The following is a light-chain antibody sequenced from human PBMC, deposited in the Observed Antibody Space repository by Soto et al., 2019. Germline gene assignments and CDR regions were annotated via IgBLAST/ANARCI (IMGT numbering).Light chain of an antibody. CDR3: QQYKRYSPT. CDR1: QSISRW. Sequence: IRLTQSHSTLSASVGDRVTITCRASQSISRWLDWYQQKQGKAPKLLIYQASSLQSGVPSRLRGSGYGTEFTITISSLQTDDFATYYCQQYKRYSPTCGQGTKVDIK. V-gene: IGKV1-5*03. CDR2: QAS. J-gene: IGKJ1*01.